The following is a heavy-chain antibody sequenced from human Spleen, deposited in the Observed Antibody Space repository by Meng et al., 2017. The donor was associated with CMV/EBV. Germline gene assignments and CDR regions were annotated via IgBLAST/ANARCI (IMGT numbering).Heavy chain of an antibody. CDR3: AGKYYDFWSGYYQSYFDY. V-gene: IGHV4-34*01. Sequence: GQLQQWGAGLLKPSETLFLTCAVYGGSFSGYYWSWIRQPPGKGLEWIGEINHSGSTNYNPSLKSRVTISVDTSKNQFSLKLSSVTAADTAVYYCAGKYYDFWSGYYQSYFDYWGQGTLVTVSS. CDR2: INHSGST. D-gene: IGHD3-3*01. J-gene: IGHJ4*02. CDR1: GGSFSGYY.